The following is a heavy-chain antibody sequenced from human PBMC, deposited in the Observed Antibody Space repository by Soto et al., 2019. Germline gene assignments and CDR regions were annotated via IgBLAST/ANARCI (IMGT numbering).Heavy chain of an antibody. J-gene: IGHJ4*02. CDR2: INHSGST. CDR3: ARGRRTGTLDY. CDR1: GGSFSGYY. Sequence: PSETLSLTCAVYGGSFSGYYWSWIRQPPGKGLEWIGEINHSGSTNYNPSLKSRVTISVDTSKNQFSLKLSSVTAADTAVYYCARGRRTGTLDYWGQGTLVTVSS. D-gene: IGHD1-1*01. V-gene: IGHV4-34*01.